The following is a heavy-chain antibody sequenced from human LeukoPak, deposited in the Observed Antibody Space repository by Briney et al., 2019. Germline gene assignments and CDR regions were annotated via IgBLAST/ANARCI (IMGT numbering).Heavy chain of an antibody. V-gene: IGHV4-34*01. CDR2: INHSGST. J-gene: IGHJ3*02. Sequence: SETLSLTCAVYGGSFSGYYWSWIRQPPGKGLEWIGEINHSGSTNYNPSLKSRVTISVDTSKNQFSLKLSSVTAADTAVYYCARFVVVVAATLNAFDIWGQGTMVTVSS. CDR1: GGSFSGYY. D-gene: IGHD2-15*01. CDR3: ARFVVVVAATLNAFDI.